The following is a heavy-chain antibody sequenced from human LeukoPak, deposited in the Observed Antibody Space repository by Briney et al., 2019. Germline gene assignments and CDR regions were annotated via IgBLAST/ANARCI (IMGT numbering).Heavy chain of an antibody. CDR1: GFTFSSYE. CDR3: ARAMEYYDSSGNFDY. V-gene: IGHV3-21*01. CDR2: ISSSSSYI. J-gene: IGHJ4*02. Sequence: GGSLRLSCAASGFTFSSYEMNWVRQAPGKGLEWVSSISSSSSYIYYADSVKGRFTISRDNAKNSLYLQMNSLRAEDTAVYYCARAMEYYDSSGNFDYWGQGTLVTVSS. D-gene: IGHD3-22*01.